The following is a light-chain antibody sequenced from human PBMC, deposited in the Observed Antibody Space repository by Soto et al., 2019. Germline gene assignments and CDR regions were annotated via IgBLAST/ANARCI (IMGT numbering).Light chain of an antibody. Sequence: QSALTQPASVSGSPGQSITISCTGTSSDVGGSHFVSWYQQHPGKAPKLIIYDVTDRPSGVSDRFSGSISSNTASLTISGLQAEDEADYYCRSYTTSSTLVVFGGGTKVTVL. V-gene: IGLV2-14*01. J-gene: IGLJ2*01. CDR1: SSDVGGSHF. CDR3: RSYTTSSTLVV. CDR2: DVT.